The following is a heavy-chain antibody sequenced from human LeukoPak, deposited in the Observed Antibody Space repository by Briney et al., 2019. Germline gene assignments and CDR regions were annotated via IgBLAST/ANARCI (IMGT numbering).Heavy chain of an antibody. D-gene: IGHD2-2*01. CDR3: ARAAGYCSSTSCYVPLPYYYYGMDV. CDR1: GFTFSSYW. J-gene: IGHJ6*02. CDR2: IKDDGSEK. V-gene: IGHV3-7*03. Sequence: GGSLRLSCAASGFTFSSYWMSWVRQAPGKGLEWVANIKDDGSEKYYVDSVKGRFTISRDDAKNSLYLQMNSLRAEDTAVYYCARAAGYCSSTSCYVPLPYYYYGMDVWGQGTTVTVSS.